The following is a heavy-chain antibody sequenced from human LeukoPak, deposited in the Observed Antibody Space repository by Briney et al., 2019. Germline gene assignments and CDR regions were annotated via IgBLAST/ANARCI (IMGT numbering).Heavy chain of an antibody. CDR3: ARGTDLGTPPDYFDY. J-gene: IGHJ4*02. CDR2: ISAYNGNT. CDR1: GYTFTSYG. V-gene: IGHV1-18*01. Sequence: ASVKVSCKASGYTFTSYGISWVRQAPGQGLEWMGWISAYNGNTNYAQKLQGRVTMTTDTSTSTAYMELRSLRSDDTAVYYCARGTDLGTPPDYFDYWGQGTLVTVPS. D-gene: IGHD1-14*01.